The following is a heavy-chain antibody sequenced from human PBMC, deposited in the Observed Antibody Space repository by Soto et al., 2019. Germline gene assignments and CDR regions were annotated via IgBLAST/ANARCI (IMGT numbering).Heavy chain of an antibody. D-gene: IGHD3-22*01. Sequence: GGSLRLSCAASGFTFSSYAMHWVRQAPGKGLEWVAVISYDGSNKYYADSVKGRFTISRDNSKNTLYLQMNSLRAEDTAVYYCARDVWDSSGYYRSYFDYWGQGTLVTVSS. CDR1: GFTFSSYA. CDR3: ARDVWDSSGYYRSYFDY. V-gene: IGHV3-30-3*01. J-gene: IGHJ4*02. CDR2: ISYDGSNK.